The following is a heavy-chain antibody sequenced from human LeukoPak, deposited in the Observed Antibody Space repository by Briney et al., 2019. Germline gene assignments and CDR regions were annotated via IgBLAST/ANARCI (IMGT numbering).Heavy chain of an antibody. D-gene: IGHD3-3*01. J-gene: IGHJ2*01. Sequence: EWIVYIYYSASTNYNPSLKSRVTISVDTSKNQFSLKLSSVTAADTAVYYCARDTKTGYFDLWGRGTLVTVSS. CDR3: ARDTKTGYFDL. CDR2: IYYSAST. V-gene: IGHV4-59*01.